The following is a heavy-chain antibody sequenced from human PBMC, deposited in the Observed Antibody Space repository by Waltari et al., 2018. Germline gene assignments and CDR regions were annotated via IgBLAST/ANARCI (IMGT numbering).Heavy chain of an antibody. CDR1: GFTIKDFA. J-gene: IGHJ1*01. Sequence: QVHLVESGGGVVQSGKSLSLSCPASGFTIKDFARPWVRQAPGQGLEWVSVISSDGTNKYYADSVKGRFIISRDNSGSTLYLQMNSLRPQDTAIYYCARGDCRSTSCYSLESWGHGTLVTVS. V-gene: IGHV3-30*01. CDR3: ARGDCRSTSCYSLES. CDR2: ISSDGTNK. D-gene: IGHD2-2*01.